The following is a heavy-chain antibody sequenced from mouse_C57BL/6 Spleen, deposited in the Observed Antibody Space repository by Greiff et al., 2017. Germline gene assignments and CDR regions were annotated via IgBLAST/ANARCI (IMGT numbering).Heavy chain of an antibody. V-gene: IGHV1-53*01. D-gene: IGHD1-1*01. J-gene: IGHJ3*01. Sequence: QVQLQQPGTELVKPGASVKLSCKASGYTFPSYWMHWVKQRPGQGLEWIGNINPSNGGTNYNEKFTSKATLPINKSSSTAYMQLSSLTSEDAAVYYGARSSPSVVARGFAYWGQGTLVTVSA. CDR1: GYTFPSYW. CDR2: INPSNGGT. CDR3: ARSSPSVVARGFAY.